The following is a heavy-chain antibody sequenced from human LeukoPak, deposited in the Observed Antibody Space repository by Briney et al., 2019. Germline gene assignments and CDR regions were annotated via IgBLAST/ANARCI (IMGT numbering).Heavy chain of an antibody. J-gene: IGHJ4*02. V-gene: IGHV4-4*07. CDR3: ARDGGDGYTSYDTGFDY. Sequence: SETLSLTCTVSGASISSYYWTWIRQPAGKGLEWIGRIYTSGSTNYNPSLKSRVTISADTSKNQFSLKLSSVTAADTAVYYCARDGGDGYTSYDTGFDYWGQGTLVTVSS. CDR1: GASISSYY. D-gene: IGHD5-24*01. CDR2: IYTSGST.